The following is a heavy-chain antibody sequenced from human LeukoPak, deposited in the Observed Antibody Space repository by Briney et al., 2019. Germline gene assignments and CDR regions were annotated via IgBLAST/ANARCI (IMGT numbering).Heavy chain of an antibody. CDR2: MNQDGSAI. CDR3: ARTVPGYPDDYFDY. CDR1: GFTFSRHW. D-gene: IGHD6-19*01. J-gene: IGHJ4*02. V-gene: IGHV3-7*01. Sequence: GGSLRLSCAASGFTFSRHWMSWVRQTPGKGLERVAHMNQDGSAIYYVDSVKGRFTISRDNAKNSLCLQMTGLTVADTAVYYCARTVPGYPDDYFDYWGQGTLVTVSS.